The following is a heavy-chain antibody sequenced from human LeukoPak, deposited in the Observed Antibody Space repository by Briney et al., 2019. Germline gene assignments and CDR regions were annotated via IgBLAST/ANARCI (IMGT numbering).Heavy chain of an antibody. CDR2: ISGSGDNT. D-gene: IGHD6-6*01. V-gene: IGHV3-23*01. CDR3: AKGLVARLVDY. Sequence: PGGSLRLSCAASGFTFSSYAMSWVRQAPGKGLEWVSVISGSGDNTYYADSVEGRFTISRDNSKNTLYLQMNSLRAEDTAVYYCAKGLVARLVDYWGQGTLVTVSS. J-gene: IGHJ4*02. CDR1: GFTFSSYA.